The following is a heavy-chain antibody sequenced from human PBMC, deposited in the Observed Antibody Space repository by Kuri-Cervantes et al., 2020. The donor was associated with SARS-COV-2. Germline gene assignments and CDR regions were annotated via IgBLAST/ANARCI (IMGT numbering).Heavy chain of an antibody. CDR3: ARSWVSVAARYGGFDN. D-gene: IGHD6-19*01. CDR2: IYYSGST. J-gene: IGHJ4*02. Sequence: SETLSLTCTVSGGSISSSSYYWGWIRRPPGKGLEWIGSIYYSGSTYYNPSLKSRVTISVDTSKNQFSLKLSSVTAADTAVYYCARSWVSVAARYGGFDNWGQGTLVTVSS. CDR1: GGSISSSSYY. V-gene: IGHV4-39*01.